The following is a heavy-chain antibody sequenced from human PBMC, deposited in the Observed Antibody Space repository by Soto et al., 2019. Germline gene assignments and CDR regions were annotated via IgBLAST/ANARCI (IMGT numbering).Heavy chain of an antibody. CDR1: GFTFSSYA. V-gene: IGHV3-30-3*01. J-gene: IGHJ6*02. CDR2: ISYDGSNK. CDR3: VRDAGWAAAGVYYYYGMDV. Sequence: GGSLRLSCAASGFTFSSYAMHWVRQAPGKGLEWVAVISYDGSNKYYADSVKGRFTISRDNSKNTLYLQMNSLRAEDTAVYYCVRDAGWAAAGVYYYYGMDVWGQGTTVTVSS. D-gene: IGHD6-13*01.